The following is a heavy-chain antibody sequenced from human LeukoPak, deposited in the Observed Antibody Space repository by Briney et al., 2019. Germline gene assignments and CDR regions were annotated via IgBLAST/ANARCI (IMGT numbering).Heavy chain of an antibody. Sequence: GGSLRLSCAASGFTFSSTYMSWVRQAPGKGLKWVSVIYSGGTTYYADSVKGRFTISRDNSKNTLYLQMNSLRTEDTAVYYCARDLYDYGSYWGQGTLVTVSS. V-gene: IGHV3-66*01. J-gene: IGHJ4*02. CDR1: GFTFSSTY. CDR3: ARDLYDYGSY. D-gene: IGHD4/OR15-4a*01. CDR2: IYSGGTT.